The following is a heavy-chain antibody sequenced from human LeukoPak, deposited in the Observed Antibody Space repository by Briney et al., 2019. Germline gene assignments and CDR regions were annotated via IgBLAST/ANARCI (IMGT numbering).Heavy chain of an antibody. V-gene: IGHV4-59*12. CDR3: ARDTGSFPHVSFDI. CDR2: VYYSRST. D-gene: IGHD1-26*01. Sequence: PSETLSLTCDVSGGSTINYYWSWIRQPPGKGLEWIGFVYYSRSTSYTPSLKSRVTVSLDTSKNQFSLKLNSVTAADTAVYYCARDTGSFPHVSFDIWGQGTMVTVSS. J-gene: IGHJ3*02. CDR1: GGSTINYY.